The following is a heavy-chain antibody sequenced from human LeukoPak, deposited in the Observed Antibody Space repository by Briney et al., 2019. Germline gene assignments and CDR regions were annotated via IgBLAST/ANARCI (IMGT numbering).Heavy chain of an antibody. Sequence: PGGSLRLSCAASRFTFSDYEMKWVRQAPGNGLEWVSYISSTGSTIYYADSVKGRSTISGDNAKNSLYLQMHSLRAEDTAIYYCVRDADWGQGTLVTVSS. CDR3: VRDAD. J-gene: IGHJ4*02. CDR2: ISSTGSTI. CDR1: RFTFSDYE. V-gene: IGHV3-48*03.